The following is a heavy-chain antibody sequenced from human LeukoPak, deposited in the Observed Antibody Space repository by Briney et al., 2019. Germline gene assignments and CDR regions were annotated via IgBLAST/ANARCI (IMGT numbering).Heavy chain of an antibody. J-gene: IGHJ5*02. V-gene: IGHV1-2*02. Sequence: ASVKVSCKTSGYSFTDYCMHWVRQAPGQGLEWMGWINPNSGGTSSAQKFQGRVTMTRDTSITTVYMEVSWLTSDGTAIYYCARADRLHGGPYLIGPWGQGTLVTVSS. CDR3: ARADRLHGGPYLIGP. CDR2: INPNSGGT. CDR1: GYSFTDYC. D-gene: IGHD2-21*01.